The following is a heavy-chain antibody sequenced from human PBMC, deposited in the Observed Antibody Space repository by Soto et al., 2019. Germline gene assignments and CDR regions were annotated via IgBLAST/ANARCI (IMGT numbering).Heavy chain of an antibody. J-gene: IGHJ4*02. CDR1: GGSFISDGYY. CDR3: ARGWYTMETSPYDY. D-gene: IGHD6-19*01. V-gene: IGHV4-31*03. Sequence: QVQLQESGPGLVKPSQTLSLTYTVSGGSFISDGYYWSWIRQHPGKGLEWIGYIYYSGSTYYNPSLKSRVTMSVDASKNQSSLKLSSVTAADTAVYYCARGWYTMETSPYDYWVQGILVTVSS. CDR2: IYYSGST.